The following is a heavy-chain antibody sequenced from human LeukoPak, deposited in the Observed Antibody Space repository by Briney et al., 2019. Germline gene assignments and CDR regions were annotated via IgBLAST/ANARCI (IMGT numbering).Heavy chain of an antibody. CDR3: ARTSDIVVVPAAREFDY. CDR2: IFYSRST. Sequence: SETLSLTCTVSGGSVSGYYWSWIRQPPGKGLEWIGYIFYSRSTNYNPSLKSRVTISVDTSKNQFSLKLSSVTAADTAVYYCARTSDIVVVPAAREFDYWGQGTLVTVSS. J-gene: IGHJ4*02. V-gene: IGHV4-59*02. CDR1: GGSVSGYY. D-gene: IGHD2-2*01.